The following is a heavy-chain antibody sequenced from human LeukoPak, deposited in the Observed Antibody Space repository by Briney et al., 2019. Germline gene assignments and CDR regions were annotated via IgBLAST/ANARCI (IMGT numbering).Heavy chain of an antibody. J-gene: IGHJ4*02. D-gene: IGHD2-2*01. V-gene: IGHV4-34*01. CDR3: ARGRSRYCSSTSCPTGRYFDY. CDR2: INHSGST. CDR1: GGSLSVYY. Sequence: SETLSLTCAVSGGSLSVYYWSWIRQPPGKGLEWIGEINHSGSTNYNPSLKSRVTISVDTSKNQFSLKLSSVTAADTAVYYCARGRSRYCSSTSCPTGRYFDYWGQGTLVTVPS.